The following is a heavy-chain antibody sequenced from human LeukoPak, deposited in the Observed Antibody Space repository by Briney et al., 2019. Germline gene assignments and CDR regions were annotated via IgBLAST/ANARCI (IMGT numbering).Heavy chain of an antibody. CDR2: IYSGGST. CDR1: GFTVSSNY. Sequence: PGGSLRLSCAASGFTVSSNYMSWVRQAPGKGLEWVSVIYSGGSTYYADSVKGRFTISRDNAKNSLYLQMNSLRAEDTAVYYCARLERAEYFQHWGQGTLVTVSS. CDR3: ARLERAEYFQH. J-gene: IGHJ1*01. D-gene: IGHD1-1*01. V-gene: IGHV3-53*01.